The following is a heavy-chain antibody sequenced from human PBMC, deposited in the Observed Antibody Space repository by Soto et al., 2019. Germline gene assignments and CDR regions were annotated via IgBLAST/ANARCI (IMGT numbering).Heavy chain of an antibody. V-gene: IGHV3-7*03. CDR1: GFSFSGYG. Sequence: TGRSLRLSCAASGFSFSGYGMSWVRQAPGKGPEWVANIKEDGTEQHYVDSVKGRFTISRDNSENSLFLQMNNLRAEDSAIYYCAITTSTVSYWFDPWGPGTQVPVSS. CDR3: AITTSTVSYWFDP. CDR2: IKEDGTEQ. J-gene: IGHJ5*02. D-gene: IGHD4-4*01.